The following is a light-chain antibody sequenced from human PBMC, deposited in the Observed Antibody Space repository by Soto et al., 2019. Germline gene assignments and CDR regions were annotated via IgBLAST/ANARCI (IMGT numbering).Light chain of an antibody. CDR1: QSLLHRNGYNY. J-gene: IGKJ3*01. CDR3: MQALQTPLFT. CDR2: LGS. Sequence: DIVMTQSPLSLPVTPGEPASISCRSSQSLLHRNGYNYVDWYLQKPGQSPQILIYLGSNRASGVPDRFTGSGAGTDFTLKISRVEAEDVGVYYCMQALQTPLFTFGPGTKVDIK. V-gene: IGKV2-28*01.